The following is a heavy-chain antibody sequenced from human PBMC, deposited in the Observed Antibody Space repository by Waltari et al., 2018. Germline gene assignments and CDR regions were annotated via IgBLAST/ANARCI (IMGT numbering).Heavy chain of an antibody. Sequence: EAQLLESGGGSVQPGGSLRLSCAASGFTFSDYAMSWVRLTPGKGLEWVSSITGGGLSTYYADSVKGRFTISRDNSKNTVYLQMDSLRADDTGLYYCAKDKGGVVTAIPRDAFDVWGQGTVATVSS. CDR1: GFTFSDYA. D-gene: IGHD2-21*02. CDR2: ITGGGLST. CDR3: AKDKGGVVTAIPRDAFDV. V-gene: IGHV3-23*01. J-gene: IGHJ3*01.